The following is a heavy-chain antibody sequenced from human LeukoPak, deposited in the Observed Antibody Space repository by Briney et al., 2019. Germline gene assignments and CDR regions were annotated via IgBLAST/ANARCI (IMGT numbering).Heavy chain of an antibody. J-gene: IGHJ4*02. CDR2: IYNSGTT. D-gene: IGHD6-13*01. Sequence: SETLSLTCTVSGDSVTSTTYYWTWIRRHPGQGLEWIGCIYNSGTTYYNPSLKSRVAISVDTSKNHFSLNLSSVTAADTAVYYCARWGSIAAARFDYWGQGTLVTVSS. CDR3: ARWGSIAAARFDY. V-gene: IGHV4-61*03. CDR1: GDSVTSTTYY.